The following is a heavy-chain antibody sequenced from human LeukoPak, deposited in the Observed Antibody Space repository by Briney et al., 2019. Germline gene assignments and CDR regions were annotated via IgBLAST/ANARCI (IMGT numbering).Heavy chain of an antibody. V-gene: IGHV3-23*01. D-gene: IGHD3-10*01. CDR1: GFTISTYG. CDR2: ISGGTT. CDR3: AKSVYPSGNS. Sequence: GGSLRLSCAASGFTISTYGMSWVRQAPGKGLEWVSSISGGTTYSADSVTGRFTISRDNSQNTVSLQMNSPRSEDTAVYYCAKSVYPSGNSWGQGTLVTVSS. J-gene: IGHJ5*02.